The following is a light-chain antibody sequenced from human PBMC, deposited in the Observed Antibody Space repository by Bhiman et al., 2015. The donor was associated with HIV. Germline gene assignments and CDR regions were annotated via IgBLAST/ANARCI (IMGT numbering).Light chain of an antibody. V-gene: IGLV4-69*01. CDR1: SGHNNYA. Sequence: MLTQSPSASASLGASVKLTCTLSSGHNNYAIAWHQQQPEKGPRYLMRVNTDGSHAKGDGIPDRFSSSSSGAERYLIISSLQSEDEADYYCQTWGTGIHVFGTGTKVTVL. J-gene: IGLJ1*01. CDR2: VNTDGSH. CDR3: QTWGTGIHV.